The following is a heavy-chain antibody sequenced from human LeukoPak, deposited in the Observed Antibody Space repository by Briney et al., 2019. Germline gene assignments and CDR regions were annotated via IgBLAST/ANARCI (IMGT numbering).Heavy chain of an antibody. V-gene: IGHV1-69*01. D-gene: IGHD3-22*01. J-gene: IGHJ1*01. CDR1: VGTFTRYA. CDR2: IIPTIGTT. Sequence: SEKVSCKSSVGTFTRYAINCVRQAPGQQLEWMGAIIPTIGTTNYAQKFQGRLTITADESTTTAYMELSSLRTEDTAVYYCAREQMYFYDSSGPILEHWGQGTLVTVSS. CDR3: AREQMYFYDSSGPILEH.